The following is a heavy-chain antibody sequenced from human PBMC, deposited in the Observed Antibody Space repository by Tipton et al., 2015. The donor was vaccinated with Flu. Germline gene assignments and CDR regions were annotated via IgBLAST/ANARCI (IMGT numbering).Heavy chain of an antibody. CDR2: IYASGST. CDR1: GGSITSYY. Sequence: TLSLTCIVSGGSITSYYWSWVRQPAGKGLEWIGHIYASGSTNYNPSLRSRVTMSVDTYKNQFSLHLSSPTAADTAVYYCAGDRRRGLYPDYSFCGLDVWGQGTTGTVSS. V-gene: IGHV4-4*07. D-gene: IGHD3-10*01. CDR3: AGDRRRGLYPDYSFCGLDV. J-gene: IGHJ6*02.